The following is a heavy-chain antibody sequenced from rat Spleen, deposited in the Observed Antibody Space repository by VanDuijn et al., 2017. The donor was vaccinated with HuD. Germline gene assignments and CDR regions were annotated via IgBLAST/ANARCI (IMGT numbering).Heavy chain of an antibody. J-gene: IGHJ3*01. CDR3: TTYPFSY. CDR2: ISHDGSST. Sequence: EVQLVESDGGLVQPGRSLKLSCAVSGFTFSDNYMAWVRQAPTKGLEWVATISHDGSSTYYRDPEKGRFTISRDNAKSTLYLQMDSLRSEDTATYYCTTYPFSYWGQGTLVTVSS. D-gene: IGHD3-8*01. V-gene: IGHV5-20*01. CDR1: GFTFSDNY.